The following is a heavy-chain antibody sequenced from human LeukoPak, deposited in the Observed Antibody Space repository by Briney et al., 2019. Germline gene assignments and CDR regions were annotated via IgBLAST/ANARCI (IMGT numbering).Heavy chain of an antibody. CDR2: ISGSGGST. V-gene: IGHV3-23*01. CDR1: GFTFSSYA. Sequence: GGSLRLSCAASGFTFSSYAMSWVRQAPGKGLEWVSAISGSGGSTYYADSVKGRFTISRDNSKNTLYLQINSLRAEDTAVYYCAKDQVSWIQLWSQNDAFDIWGQGTMVTVSS. J-gene: IGHJ3*02. D-gene: IGHD5-18*01. CDR3: AKDQVSWIQLWSQNDAFDI.